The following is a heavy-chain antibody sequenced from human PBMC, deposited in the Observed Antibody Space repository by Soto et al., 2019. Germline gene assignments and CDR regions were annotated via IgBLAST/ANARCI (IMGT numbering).Heavy chain of an antibody. V-gene: IGHV5-51*01. CDR2: IYPGDSDT. CDR3: ARGDSITIFGVVIPFDP. D-gene: IGHD3-3*01. Sequence: PGESLKISCKGSGYSFTSYWIGWMRQMPGKGLEWMGIIYPGDSDTRYSPSFQGRVTISADKSISTAYLQWSSLKASDTAMYYCARGDSITIFGVVIPFDPWGQGTLVTVSS. CDR1: GYSFTSYW. J-gene: IGHJ5*02.